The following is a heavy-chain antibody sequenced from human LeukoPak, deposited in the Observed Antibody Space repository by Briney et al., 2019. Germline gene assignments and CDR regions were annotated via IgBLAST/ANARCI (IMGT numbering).Heavy chain of an antibody. D-gene: IGHD6-13*01. CDR2: IYYSGST. V-gene: IGHV4-61*05. CDR3: ARMRWVAAARNWFDP. J-gene: IGHJ5*02. CDR1: GGSISGSSYY. Sequence: PSETLSLTCTVSGGSISGSSYYWGWIRQPPGKGLEWTGYIYYSGSTNYNPSLKSRVTISVDTSKNQFSLKLSSVTAADTAVYYCARMRWVAAARNWFDPWGQGTLVTVSS.